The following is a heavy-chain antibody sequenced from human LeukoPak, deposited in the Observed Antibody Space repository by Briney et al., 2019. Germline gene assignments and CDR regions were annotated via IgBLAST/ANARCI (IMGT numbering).Heavy chain of an antibody. D-gene: IGHD1-26*01. V-gene: IGHV3-48*02. CDR3: ARSAGGSYYDWFDP. CDR2: ISSSSSTI. Sequence: GESLRLSCAVSGLTFSSYSMNWVRPAPGKGLEWVSYISSSSSTIYYADSVKGRFIISRDNAKNSLYLQMISLRDEDTAVYYCARSAGGSYYDWFDPWGQGTLVTVSS. J-gene: IGHJ5*02. CDR1: GLTFSSYS.